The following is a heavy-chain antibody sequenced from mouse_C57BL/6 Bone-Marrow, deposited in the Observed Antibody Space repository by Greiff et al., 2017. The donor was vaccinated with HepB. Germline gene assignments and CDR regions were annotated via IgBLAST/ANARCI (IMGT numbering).Heavy chain of an antibody. CDR2: IRLKSDNYAT. CDR1: GFTFSNYW. J-gene: IGHJ1*03. D-gene: IGHD1-1*01. Sequence: EVKLVESGGGLVQPGGSMKLSCVASGFTFSNYWMNWVRQSPEKGLEWVAQIRLKSDNYATHYAESVKGRFTISRDDSKSSVYLQMNNLRADDTGIYYCTSPYYYGSSYEYFDVWGTGTTVTVSS. V-gene: IGHV6-3*01. CDR3: TSPYYYGSSYEYFDV.